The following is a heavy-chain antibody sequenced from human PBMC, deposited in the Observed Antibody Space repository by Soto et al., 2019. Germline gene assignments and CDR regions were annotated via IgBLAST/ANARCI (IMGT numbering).Heavy chain of an antibody. J-gene: IGHJ4*02. V-gene: IGHV1-69*12. Sequence: QVQLVQSGAEVKKPGSSVKVSCKASGGTFSSYAISWVRQAPGQGLEWMGGIIPIFGRANYAQKFQGRVTITAADATSTAYSERSSLRSEDTAVYYCARDSCKYYYDSSGYYGYWGQGGLVTDSS. CDR2: IIPIFGRA. CDR1: GGTFSSYA. CDR3: ARDSCKYYYDSSGYYGY. D-gene: IGHD3-22*01.